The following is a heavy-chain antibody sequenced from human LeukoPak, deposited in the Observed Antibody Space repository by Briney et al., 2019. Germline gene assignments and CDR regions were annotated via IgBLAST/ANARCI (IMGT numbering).Heavy chain of an antibody. CDR1: GGSISSGGYS. CDR3: ARVDILTGSFDD. Sequence: SETLSLTCAVSGGSISSGGYSWSWIRQPPGKGVEWIGYIYHSGSTYYNPSLKSRVTISVDRSKNQFSLKLSSVTAADTAVYYCARVDILTGSFDDWGQGTLVTVSS. J-gene: IGHJ4*02. D-gene: IGHD3-9*01. V-gene: IGHV4-30-2*01. CDR2: IYHSGST.